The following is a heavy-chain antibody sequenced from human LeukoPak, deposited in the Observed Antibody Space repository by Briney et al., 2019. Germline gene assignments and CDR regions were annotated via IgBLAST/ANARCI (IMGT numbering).Heavy chain of an antibody. D-gene: IGHD2-2*01. Sequence: SETLSLTCTVSGGSISSYYWSWIRQPPGKGLEWIGYTYYSGSTNYNPSLKSRVTISVDTSKNQFSLKLSSVTAADTAVYYCAREGRGIVVVPAAMGAFDIWGQGTMVTVSS. J-gene: IGHJ3*02. V-gene: IGHV4-59*01. CDR1: GGSISSYY. CDR3: AREGRGIVVVPAAMGAFDI. CDR2: TYYSGST.